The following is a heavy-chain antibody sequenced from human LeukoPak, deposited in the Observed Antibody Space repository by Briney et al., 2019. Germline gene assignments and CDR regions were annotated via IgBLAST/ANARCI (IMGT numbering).Heavy chain of an antibody. CDR2: IYYSGST. J-gene: IGHJ4*02. V-gene: IGHV4-59*01. CDR3: ARTRPYYYDSSGYQGLHFDY. CDR1: GGSISSYY. Sequence: SETLSLTCTVSGGSISSYYWSWIRQPPGKGLEWIGYIYYSGSTNYNPSLKSRVTISVDTSKNQFSLKLSSVTAADTAVYYCARTRPYYYDSSGYQGLHFDYWGQGTLVTVSS. D-gene: IGHD3-22*01.